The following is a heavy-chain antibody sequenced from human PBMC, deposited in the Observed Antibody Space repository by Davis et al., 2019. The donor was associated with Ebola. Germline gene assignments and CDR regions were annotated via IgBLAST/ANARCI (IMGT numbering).Heavy chain of an antibody. CDR2: IIPIFGTA. V-gene: IGHV1-69*13. J-gene: IGHJ4*02. D-gene: IGHD3-22*01. Sequence: SVKVSCKASGGTFGSYAISWVRQAPGQGLEWMGGIIPIFGTANYAQKFQGRVTITADESTSTAYMELSSLRSEDTAVYYCARDRGSSGYYLGPPDYWGQGTLVTVSS. CDR1: GGTFGSYA. CDR3: ARDRGSSGYYLGPPDY.